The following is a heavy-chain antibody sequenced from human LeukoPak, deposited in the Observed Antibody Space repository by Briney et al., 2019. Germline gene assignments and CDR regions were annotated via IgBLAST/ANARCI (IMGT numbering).Heavy chain of an antibody. CDR2: ISWDGGST. CDR1: GFTFDRYW. Sequence: QPGGSLRLSCADSGFTFDRYWMHWVRQAPGKGLEWVSLISWDGGSTYYADSVKGRFTISRDNSKNSLYLQMNSLRAEDTAMYYCAKASQPYYDYVWGSYRRHYGMDVWGQGTTVTVSS. D-gene: IGHD3-16*02. J-gene: IGHJ6*02. V-gene: IGHV3-43D*03. CDR3: AKASQPYYDYVWGSYRRHYGMDV.